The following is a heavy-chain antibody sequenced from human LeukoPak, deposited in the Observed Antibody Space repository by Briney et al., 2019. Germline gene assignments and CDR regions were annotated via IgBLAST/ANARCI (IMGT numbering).Heavy chain of an antibody. J-gene: IGHJ5*01. Sequence: GRSLRLSCAASGFTFSSYAMHWVRQAPGKGLEWVAVISYDGSNKYYADSVKGRFTISRDNSKNTLYLQMNSLRAEDTAVYYCTRDTFGPDDSWGQGTLVTASS. CDR2: ISYDGSNK. CDR1: GFTFSSYA. V-gene: IGHV3-30-3*01. CDR3: TRDTFGPDDS. D-gene: IGHD1-14*01.